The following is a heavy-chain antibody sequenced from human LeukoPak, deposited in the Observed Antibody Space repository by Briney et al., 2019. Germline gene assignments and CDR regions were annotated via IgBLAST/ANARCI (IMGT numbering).Heavy chain of an antibody. Sequence: PGGSLRLSCAASGLTFSSYAMSWVRQAQGRGLEWVSSISGSTGSRYSADSVKGRFTISRDNSKNTLYLQMTSLRAEDTAVYYCANQYPGWGQGTLVTVSS. V-gene: IGHV3-23*01. CDR2: ISGSTGSR. CDR1: GLTFSSYA. D-gene: IGHD4-11*01. CDR3: ANQYPG. J-gene: IGHJ4*02.